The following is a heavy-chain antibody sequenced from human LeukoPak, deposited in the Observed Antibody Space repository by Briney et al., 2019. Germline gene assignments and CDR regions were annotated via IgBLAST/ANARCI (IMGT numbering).Heavy chain of an antibody. V-gene: IGHV1-2*02. D-gene: IGHD6-19*01. CDR1: GYTFTGYY. J-gene: IGHJ4*02. CDR2: INPNSGGT. CDR3: VRAPIAVAGIDY. Sequence: ASVKVSCKASGYTFTGYYMHWVRQAPGQGLEWMGWINPNSGGTNYAQKFQGRVTMTRDTSISTAYMELSRLRSDDTAVYYCVRAPIAVAGIDYWGQGTLVTVSS.